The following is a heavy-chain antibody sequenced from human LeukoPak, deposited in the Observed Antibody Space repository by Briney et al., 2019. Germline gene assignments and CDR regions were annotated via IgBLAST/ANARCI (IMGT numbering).Heavy chain of an antibody. CDR2: ISGSGGST. CDR3: AKEGGVGRLRDAFDV. CDR1: GFTFSSYA. J-gene: IGHJ3*01. Sequence: GGSLRLSCAASGFTFSSYAMSWVRQAPGKGLEWGSAISGSGGSTYYADSVKGRFTISRDNSKNTLYLQMNSLRAEDTAVYYCAKEGGVGRLRDAFDVWGQGTMVTVSS. V-gene: IGHV3-23*01. D-gene: IGHD4-17*01.